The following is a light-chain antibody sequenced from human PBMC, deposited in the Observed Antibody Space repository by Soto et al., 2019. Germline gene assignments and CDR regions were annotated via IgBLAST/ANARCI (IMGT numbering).Light chain of an antibody. V-gene: IGKV4-1*01. J-gene: IGKJ4*02. CDR3: QKYFGPPLT. CDR1: ESVFSSAKNRNH. CDR2: WAT. Sequence: DNVLTPSPDSMALSLGYRSTINSGSAESVFSSAKNRNHLAWYQQRPGQPPKLLIYWATTRESGVPDRFSGSGSGTECTLSKSCLQAEDVAVYYCQKYFGPPLTFGAGTKVDIK.